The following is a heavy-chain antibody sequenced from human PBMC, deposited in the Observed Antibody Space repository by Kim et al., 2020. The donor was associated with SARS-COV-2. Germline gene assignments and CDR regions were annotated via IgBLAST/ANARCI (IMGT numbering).Heavy chain of an antibody. J-gene: IGHJ5*02. D-gene: IGHD2-8*01. CDR3: ARGPSYCTNGVCFSNWFDP. V-gene: IGHV4-34*01. Sequence: SRVTISVDTSKNQFSLKLSSVTAADTAVYYCARGPSYCTNGVCFSNWFDPWGQGTLVTVSS.